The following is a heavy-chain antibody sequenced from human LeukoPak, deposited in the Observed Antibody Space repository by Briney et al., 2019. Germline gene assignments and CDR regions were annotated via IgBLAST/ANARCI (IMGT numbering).Heavy chain of an antibody. Sequence: SQTLSLTCTVSGGSISSGDYYWRWIRQPPGKGLEWIGYIYYSGSTYYNPSLKSRVTISVDTSKNQFSLKLSSVTAADSAVYYCARGRLPYAFDIWGQGTMVTVSS. J-gene: IGHJ3*02. CDR2: IYYSGST. D-gene: IGHD4-11*01. CDR3: ARGRLPYAFDI. CDR1: GGSISSGDYY. V-gene: IGHV4-30-4*08.